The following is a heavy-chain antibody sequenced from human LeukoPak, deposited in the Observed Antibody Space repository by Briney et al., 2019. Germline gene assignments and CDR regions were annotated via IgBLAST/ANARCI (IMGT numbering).Heavy chain of an antibody. Sequence: GASVKVSCKASGDTFYNYPISWVRQAPGQGLEWMGHIILLFGSTHYAQNFHGRLTISADKSTRTAFMELSSLRSEDTALYYCAREMESLANGFDIWGQGTMVTVSS. V-gene: IGHV1-69*06. CDR1: GDTFYNYP. D-gene: IGHD3-3*01. CDR3: AREMESLANGFDI. J-gene: IGHJ3*02. CDR2: IILLFGST.